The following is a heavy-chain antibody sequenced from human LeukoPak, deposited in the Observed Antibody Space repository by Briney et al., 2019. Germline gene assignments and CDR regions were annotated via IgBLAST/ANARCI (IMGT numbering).Heavy chain of an antibody. D-gene: IGHD3-10*01. CDR2: IYYTGSR. CDR1: GASISSSDW. CDR3: ARVDYYGSGSYYTDYFFDY. V-gene: IGHV4-4*02. Sequence: SETLSLTCVVSGASISSSDWWSWVRQSPGKGLEWIGEIYYTGSRNYNPSLKSRVTISVDRSQNQFSLKLRSVTAADTAIYYCARVDYYGSGSYYTDYFFDYWGQGTLVTVSS. J-gene: IGHJ4*02.